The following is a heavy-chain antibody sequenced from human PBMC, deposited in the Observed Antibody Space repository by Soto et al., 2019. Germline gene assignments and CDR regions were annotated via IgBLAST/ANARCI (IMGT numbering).Heavy chain of an antibody. CDR2: FDPEDGET. D-gene: IGHD1-26*01. J-gene: IGHJ4*02. CDR1: GYTLTELS. CDR3: ATKKRPKWELLEYIHY. Sequence: ASVKVSCKVSGYTLTELSMHWVRQAPGKGLEWMGGFDPEDGETIYAQKFQGRVTMTEDTSTDTAYMELSSLRSEDTAVYYCATKKRPKWELLEYIHYWGQGTLVTVSS. V-gene: IGHV1-24*01.